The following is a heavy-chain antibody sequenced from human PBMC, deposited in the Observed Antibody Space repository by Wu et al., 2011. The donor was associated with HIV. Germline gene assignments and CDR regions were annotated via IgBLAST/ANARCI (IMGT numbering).Heavy chain of an antibody. Sequence: QVQVVQSGAEVKKPGSSVKVSCKASGGSFSSYAVSWVRLAPGQGLEWMGRIIPMFNTANYAQRFQGRLAISADTSTNTVYMELSSLKFEDTAVYYCARDLTAVERNYVLGYMDVWGKGTTVTVS. J-gene: IGHJ6*03. CDR3: ARDLTAVERNYVLGYMDV. D-gene: IGHD1-7*01. CDR1: GGSFSSYA. CDR2: IIPMFNTA. V-gene: IGHV1-69*14.